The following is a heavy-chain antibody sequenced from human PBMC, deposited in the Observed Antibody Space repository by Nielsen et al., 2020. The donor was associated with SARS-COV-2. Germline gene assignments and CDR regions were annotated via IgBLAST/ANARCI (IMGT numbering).Heavy chain of an antibody. CDR3: AKDDLDILSGYFDY. V-gene: IGHV3-23*01. D-gene: IGHD3-9*01. CDR1: GFTFKNHA. CDR2: MSGSGGSS. J-gene: IGHJ4*02. Sequence: GESLKISCAASGFTFKNHAMSWVRQAPGKGLEWVSGMSGSGGSSYYVDSVKGRFTISRDNTKNTLYLQMNSLRAEDTAVYYCAKDDLDILSGYFDYWGQGTLVTVSS.